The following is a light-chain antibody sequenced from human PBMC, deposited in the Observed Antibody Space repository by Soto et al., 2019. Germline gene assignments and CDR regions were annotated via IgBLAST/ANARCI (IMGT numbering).Light chain of an antibody. CDR1: QSVSIN. J-gene: IGKJ1*01. CDR3: QQYNNWLRT. V-gene: IGKV3-15*01. CDR2: GAS. Sequence: EIVMTQSPATLSVSPGERATLSCRASQSVSINLAWYQQKPGQAPRLLIYGASTRATGIPARFSGSGSGTEFTRTISSLQSEDFAVYYCQQYNNWLRTFGQGTKVEIK.